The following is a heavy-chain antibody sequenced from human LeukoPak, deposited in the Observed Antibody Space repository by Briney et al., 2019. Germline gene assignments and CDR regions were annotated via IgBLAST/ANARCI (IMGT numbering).Heavy chain of an antibody. CDR3: TKARRYWGAAAGGYFES. J-gene: IGHJ4*02. CDR2: ISSSRTTM. Sequence: PGGSLRLSCAASGFTFSSYSMNWVRQAPGKGLEWVSYISSSRTTMYYADSVKGRFTISRDNAKNSLYLQMNSLRAEDTALYYCTKARRYWGAAAGGYFESWGQGTLVTVSS. CDR1: GFTFSSYS. V-gene: IGHV3-48*04. D-gene: IGHD6-13*01.